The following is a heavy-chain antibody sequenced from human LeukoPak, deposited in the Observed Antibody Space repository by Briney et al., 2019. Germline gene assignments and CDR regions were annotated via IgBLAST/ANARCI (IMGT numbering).Heavy chain of an antibody. CDR2: ISGSGGST. CDR3: AKSGTFLEWLLYNLYYFDY. V-gene: IGHV3-23*01. Sequence: GGSLRLSCAASGFTFSSYAMSWVRQAPGKGLEWGSAISGSGGSTYYADSVKGRFTISRDNSKNTLYLQMNSLRAEDTAVYYCAKSGTFLEWLLYNLYYFDYWGQGTLVTVSS. J-gene: IGHJ4*02. CDR1: GFTFSSYA. D-gene: IGHD3-3*01.